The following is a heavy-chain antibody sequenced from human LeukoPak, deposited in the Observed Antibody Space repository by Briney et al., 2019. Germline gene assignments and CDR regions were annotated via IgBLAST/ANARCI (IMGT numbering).Heavy chain of an antibody. CDR2: IYFRGNT. CDR1: GGSVSSNSYH. J-gene: IGHJ4*02. V-gene: IGHV4-39*01. Sequence: SETLSLTXSVSGGSVSSNSYHWGWIRQPPGKGLEWIGSIYFRGNTNYNPSLKSRVTISVDTSKNQFSLKLSSVTVADTAVYYCASHQYGSGSYYHDYWGQGALVTVSS. CDR3: ASHQYGSGSYYHDY. D-gene: IGHD3-10*01.